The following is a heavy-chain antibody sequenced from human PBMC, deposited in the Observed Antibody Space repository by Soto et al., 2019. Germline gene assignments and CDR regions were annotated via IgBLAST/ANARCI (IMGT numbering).Heavy chain of an antibody. J-gene: IGHJ3*01. Sequence: QVQLVESGGGVVQPGRSLRLSCAASGFTFNNYGMHWVRQAPGKGLEWVAAISNDGRDKYYGDSVKGRITISRDNSKNTVYLQMNSLRADDTAVYYRAKDQGIAASHGIDWGQGTMVTVSS. CDR1: GFTFNNYG. D-gene: IGHD6-13*01. CDR2: ISNDGRDK. V-gene: IGHV3-30*18. CDR3: AKDQGIAASHGID.